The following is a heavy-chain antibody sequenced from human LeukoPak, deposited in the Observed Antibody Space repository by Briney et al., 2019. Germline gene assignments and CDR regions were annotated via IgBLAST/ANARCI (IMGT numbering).Heavy chain of an antibody. Sequence: GGSLRLSCAASGFTFTTYWMSWVRQPPGKGLEWVANIKHDGSEKYYVDSVKGRFTISRDNAMNSLYLQMNSLRAEDTAVYYCARARGMDVWGKGTTVIVSS. V-gene: IGHV3-7*03. CDR1: GFTFTTYW. J-gene: IGHJ6*04. CDR3: ARARGMDV. CDR2: IKHDGSEK.